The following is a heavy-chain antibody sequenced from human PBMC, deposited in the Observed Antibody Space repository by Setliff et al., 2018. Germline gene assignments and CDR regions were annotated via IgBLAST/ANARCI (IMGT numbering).Heavy chain of an antibody. CDR1: GYTFTSYS. CDR3: ARRWAFGAFDI. J-gene: IGHJ3*02. V-gene: IGHV1-3*01. CDR2: INAGNGNT. Sequence: ASVKVSCKASGYTFTSYSMHWVRQAPGQSLEWMGWINAGNGNTKYSQNFQGRVTVTRDTSASTAYMELSSLKFEDTAVYYCARRWAFGAFDIWGQGTMVTVSS. D-gene: IGHD3-3*01.